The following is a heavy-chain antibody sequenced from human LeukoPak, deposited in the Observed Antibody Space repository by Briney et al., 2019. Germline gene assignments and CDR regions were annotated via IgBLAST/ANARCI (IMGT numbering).Heavy chain of an antibody. CDR3: ARFSRPGDNSGHYLDH. V-gene: IGHV4-59*01. D-gene: IGHD6-19*01. J-gene: IGHJ4*02. CDR2: TLYSGDT. CDR1: GASISSYY. Sequence: KSSETLSLTCNVSGASISSYYWSWIRQPPGKGLEWIAYTLYSGDTNYNPSLKSRVTISVDTSMSQFSLKLSSVTAADTAVYYCARFSRPGDNSGHYLDHWGQGTLVTVSS.